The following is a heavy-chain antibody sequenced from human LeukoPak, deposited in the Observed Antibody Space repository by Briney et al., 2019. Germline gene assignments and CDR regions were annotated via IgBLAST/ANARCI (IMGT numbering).Heavy chain of an antibody. CDR1: GFTFYTYA. CDR2: ISGRGDST. D-gene: IGHD4/OR15-4a*01. Sequence: GGSLRLSCAASGFTFYTYAMSWVRQAPGKGLEWVSAISGRGDSTNYSDSVKGRFTISRDNSKNTLYLQMNSLRAEDTAVYYCARRAGAYSHPYDYWGQGTLVTVSS. CDR3: ARRAGAYSHPYDY. V-gene: IGHV3-23*01. J-gene: IGHJ4*02.